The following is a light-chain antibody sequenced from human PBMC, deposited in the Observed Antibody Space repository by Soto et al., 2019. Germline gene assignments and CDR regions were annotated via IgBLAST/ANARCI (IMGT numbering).Light chain of an antibody. CDR2: LGS. CDR3: MQALQTPLT. Sequence: IVMTQSPYSLPVTPGEPASISCRASQSLLHRNGYNYLDWYVQKPGQSPQLLFCLGSNRASGVPARFSVSGSGTDFTLKISRVEAEDVGVYYCMQALQTPLTFGGGTKVDI. J-gene: IGKJ4*01. CDR1: QSLLHRNGYNY. V-gene: IGKV2-28*01.